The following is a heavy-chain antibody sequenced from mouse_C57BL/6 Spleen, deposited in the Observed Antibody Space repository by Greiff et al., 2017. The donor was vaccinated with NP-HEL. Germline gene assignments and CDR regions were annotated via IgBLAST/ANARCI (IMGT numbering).Heavy chain of an antibody. CDR3: ARWNWDDAMDY. J-gene: IGHJ4*01. D-gene: IGHD4-1*01. Sequence: EVKVEESGPGLVKPSQSLSLTCSVTGYSITSGYYWNWIRQFPGNKLEWMGYISYDGSNNYNPSLKSRISITRDTSKHQFFLKLNSVTTEDTATYYWARWNWDDAMDYWGQGTSVTVSS. CDR2: ISYDGSN. CDR1: GYSITSGYY. V-gene: IGHV3-6*01.